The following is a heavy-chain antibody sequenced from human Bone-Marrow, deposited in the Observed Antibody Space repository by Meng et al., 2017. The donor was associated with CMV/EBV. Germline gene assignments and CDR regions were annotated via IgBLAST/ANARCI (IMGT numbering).Heavy chain of an antibody. V-gene: IGHV4-39*07. CDR3: ASEDIVVVPAARGHWFDP. D-gene: IGHD2-2*01. CDR1: GGSISSSNYY. J-gene: IGHJ5*02. Sequence: SETLSLTCTVSGGSISSSNYYWGWIRQPPGKGLEWIGSIYYSGSTCYNPSLKSRVTISVDTSKNQFSLKLSSVTAADTAVYYCASEDIVVVPAARGHWFDPWGQGTLVTVSS. CDR2: IYYSGST.